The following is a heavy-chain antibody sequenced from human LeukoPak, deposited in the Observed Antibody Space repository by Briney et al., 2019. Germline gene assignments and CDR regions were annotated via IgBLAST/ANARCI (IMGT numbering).Heavy chain of an antibody. Sequence: PSETLSLTCTVSGGSISSSRYYWGWIRQPPGKGLEWIGYIYYSGSTNYNPSLKSRVTISVDTSKNQFSLKLSSVTAADTAVNYCAREGLYGDYVWSLDYWGQGTLVTVSS. V-gene: IGHV4-61*01. CDR1: GGSISSSRYY. CDR2: IYYSGST. CDR3: AREGLYGDYVWSLDY. J-gene: IGHJ4*02. D-gene: IGHD4-17*01.